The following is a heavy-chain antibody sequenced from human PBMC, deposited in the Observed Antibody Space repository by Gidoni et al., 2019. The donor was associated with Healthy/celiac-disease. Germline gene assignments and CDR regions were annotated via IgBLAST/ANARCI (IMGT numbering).Heavy chain of an antibody. CDR3: ARIGVLRFLEWLPQLDY. D-gene: IGHD3-3*01. Sequence: EVQLVESGGGLVKPGGSLRLSCAASGFTFSRYSMNWVRQAPGKGLEWVSSISSSSSYIYYADSVKGRFTISRDNAKNSLYLQMNSLRAEDTAVYYCARIGVLRFLEWLPQLDYWGQGTLVTVSS. V-gene: IGHV3-21*03. CDR2: ISSSSSYI. J-gene: IGHJ4*02. CDR1: GFTFSRYS.